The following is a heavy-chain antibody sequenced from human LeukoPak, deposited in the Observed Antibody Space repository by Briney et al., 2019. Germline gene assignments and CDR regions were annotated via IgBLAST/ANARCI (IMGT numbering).Heavy chain of an antibody. CDR1: GFTFSSYW. J-gene: IGHJ3*02. CDR3: AKHPAFDI. V-gene: IGHV3-74*01. CDR2: INSDGTGT. Sequence: PGGSLRLSCAASGFTFSSYWMHWVRQAPGKGPVWVSRINSDGTGTIYADAVKGRFTTSRDNAKNTLYMEMNSLRGEGTAVYYCAKHPAFDIWGQGTMVTVSP.